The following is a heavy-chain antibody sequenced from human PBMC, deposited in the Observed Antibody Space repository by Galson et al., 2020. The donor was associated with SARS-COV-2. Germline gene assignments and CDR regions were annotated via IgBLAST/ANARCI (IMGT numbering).Heavy chain of an antibody. V-gene: IGHV1-2*02. CDR3: TRDAIAVAGRVFDY. CDR2: INPHSGGT. J-gene: IGHJ4*02. Sequence: ASVKVSCKASGYTFTGYYMHWVRQAPGQGLEWMGWINPHSGGTNYAQKFQGRVTMTRDTSISTAYMELSRLRSDDTAVYYCTRDAIAVAGRVFDYWGQGTMVTVS. CDR1: GYTFTGYY. D-gene: IGHD6-19*01.